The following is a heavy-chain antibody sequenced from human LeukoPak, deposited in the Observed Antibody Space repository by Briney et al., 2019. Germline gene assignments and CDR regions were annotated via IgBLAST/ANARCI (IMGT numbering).Heavy chain of an antibody. CDR1: GFSFSNYA. D-gene: IGHD3-9*01. V-gene: IGHV3-64*04. Sequence: SGGSLRLSCSASGFSFSNYAMHWVRQAPGKGLEFVSEITKNGDSTYYADSVKGRFTISRDNSRNALYLQMNSLRVDDTAVYYCARVSTSGYRDWLDPWGQGTLVTVSS. CDR2: ITKNGDST. CDR3: ARVSTSGYRDWLDP. J-gene: IGHJ5*02.